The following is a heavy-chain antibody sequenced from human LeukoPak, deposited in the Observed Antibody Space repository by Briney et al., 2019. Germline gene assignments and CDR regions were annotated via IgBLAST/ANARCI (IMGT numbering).Heavy chain of an antibody. Sequence: PSETLSLTCTVSGGSISSSRYYWGWIRQPPGKGLEWIGSMYYSGSTYYNPSLKSRVTMSVDTSKNQFSLKLSSVTAADTAVYYCASLRDGYNFDYWGQGTLVTVSS. CDR1: GGSISSSRYY. D-gene: IGHD5-24*01. J-gene: IGHJ4*02. CDR3: ASLRDGYNFDY. CDR2: MYYSGST. V-gene: IGHV4-39*01.